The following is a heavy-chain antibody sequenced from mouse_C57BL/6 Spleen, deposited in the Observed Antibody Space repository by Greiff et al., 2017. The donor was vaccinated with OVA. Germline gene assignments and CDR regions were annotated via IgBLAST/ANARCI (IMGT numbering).Heavy chain of an antibody. J-gene: IGHJ2*01. CDR2: IYPGSGNT. CDR3: ARGGRGDSFDC. V-gene: IGHV1-84*01. Sequence: VQLQQSGPELVKPGASVKISCKASGYTFTDYYINWVKQRPGQGLEWIGWIYPGSGNTNYNEKFKGKAKFTADTSSNTAYMQLSSLTTEDTTSHYCARGGRGDSFDCWGQGTTLAVSS. D-gene: IGHD3-3*01. CDR1: GYTFTDYY.